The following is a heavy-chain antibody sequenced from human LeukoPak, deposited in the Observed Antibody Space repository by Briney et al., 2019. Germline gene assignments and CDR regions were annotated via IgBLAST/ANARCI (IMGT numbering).Heavy chain of an antibody. V-gene: IGHV3-48*01. Sequence: GGSQRLSCAASGFTFSSFSMNWVRQAPGKGLEWVSYIGMSGNIYYVDSVKGRFTISRDNAKNLLYLQMNSLRAEDTAVYYCAKDHYDILTGSQRRGYYFDYWGQGTLVTVSS. D-gene: IGHD3-9*01. J-gene: IGHJ4*02. CDR2: IGMSGNI. CDR3: AKDHYDILTGSQRRGYYFDY. CDR1: GFTFSSFS.